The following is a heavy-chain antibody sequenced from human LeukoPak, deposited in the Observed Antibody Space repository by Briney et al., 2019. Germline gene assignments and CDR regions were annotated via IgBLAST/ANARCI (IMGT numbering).Heavy chain of an antibody. CDR3: ASLDDFWSGLN. J-gene: IGHJ4*02. V-gene: IGHV4-59*01. Sequence: PSETLSLTCTVSGGSISSYYWSWIRQPPGKGLEWIGYIYYSGSTNYNPSLKSRVTISVDTSKNQFSLKLSSVTAADTAVYYCASLDDFWSGLNWGQGTLVTVSS. D-gene: IGHD3-3*01. CDR2: IYYSGST. CDR1: GGSISSYY.